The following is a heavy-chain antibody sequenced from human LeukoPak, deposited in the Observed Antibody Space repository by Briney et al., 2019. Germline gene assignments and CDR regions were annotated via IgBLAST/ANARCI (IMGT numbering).Heavy chain of an antibody. V-gene: IGHV3-66*01. D-gene: IGHD3-10*01. Sequence: QAGGSLRLSCAASGFTVSSNYMSWVRQAPGKGLEWVSVIYSDGGTYYADSVTGRFTISRDNSKNTLFLQMNSLRAEDTAVYYCARVDYGSGSYFDYWGQGILVTVSS. CDR2: IYSDGGT. CDR3: ARVDYGSGSYFDY. J-gene: IGHJ4*02. CDR1: GFTVSSNY.